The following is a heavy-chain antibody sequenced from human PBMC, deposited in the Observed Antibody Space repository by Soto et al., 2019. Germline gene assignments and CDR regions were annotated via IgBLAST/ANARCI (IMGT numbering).Heavy chain of an antibody. CDR1: GYTFTGYY. V-gene: IGHV1-2*04. J-gene: IGHJ6*02. CDR2: INPNSGGT. CDR3: ARDQRKEWLYYTETYYYYGMDV. D-gene: IGHD3-3*01. Sequence: GASVKVSCKASGYTFTGYYMHWVRQAPGQGLEWMGWINPNSGGTNYAQKFQGWVTMTRDTSISTAYMELSRLRSDDTAVYYCARDQRKEWLYYTETYYYYGMDVWGQGTTVTVSS.